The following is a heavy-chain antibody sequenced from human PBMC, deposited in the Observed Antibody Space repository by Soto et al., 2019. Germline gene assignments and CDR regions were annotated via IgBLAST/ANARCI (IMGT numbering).Heavy chain of an antibody. V-gene: IGHV3-23*01. CDR2: ITGSGGAT. CDR3: EKTIGHLSLHGMDV. Sequence: GGSLRLSCAASRFTFSNYGMTWVRQAPGKGLEWVSHITGSGGATYYAGSVKGRFTISRDNSNNTLYLQMNSLRSDDTAIYYCEKTIGHLSLHGMDVWGQGTTVTVSS. CDR1: RFTFSNYG. J-gene: IGHJ6*02.